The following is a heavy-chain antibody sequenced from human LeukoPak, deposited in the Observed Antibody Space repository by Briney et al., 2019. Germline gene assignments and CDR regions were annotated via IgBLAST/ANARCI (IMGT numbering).Heavy chain of an antibody. D-gene: IGHD6-6*01. V-gene: IGHV3-66*01. J-gene: IGHJ4*02. CDR2: IYTGGTT. Sequence: GGSLRLSCAASGFTLSSNYMNWVRQAPGKGLEWVSIIYTGGTTHYADSLNDRFTISRDDSINTLYLQMNSLRAEDTAVYYCARDSSSYYFDYWGQGTLVTVSS. CDR3: ARDSSSYYFDY. CDR1: GFTLSSNY.